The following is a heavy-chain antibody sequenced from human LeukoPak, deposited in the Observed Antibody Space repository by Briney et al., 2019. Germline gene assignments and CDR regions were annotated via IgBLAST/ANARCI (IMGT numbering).Heavy chain of an antibody. J-gene: IGHJ6*02. CDR2: ISSSSSYI. V-gene: IGHV3-21*01. CDR1: GFTFSSYS. Sequence: GGSLRLSCAASGFTFSSYSMNWVRQAPGKGLEWVSSISSSSSYIYYADSVKGRFTISRDNAKNSLYLQMNSLRAEDTAVYYCARDGIAVAGYGMDVWGQGTTVTVSS. CDR3: ARDGIAVAGYGMDV. D-gene: IGHD6-19*01.